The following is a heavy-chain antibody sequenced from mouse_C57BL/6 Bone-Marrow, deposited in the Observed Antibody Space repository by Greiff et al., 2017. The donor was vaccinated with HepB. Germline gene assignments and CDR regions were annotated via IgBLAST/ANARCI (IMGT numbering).Heavy chain of an antibody. CDR1: GYTFTDYN. Sequence: VQLQQSGPELVKPGASVKISCKASGYTFTDYNMDWVKQSHGKSLEWIGDINPNNGGTNYNQKFKGKATLTVDKSSSTAYMERRSLTSEDTAVYYCARRHDSYYRYWYFDVWGTGTTVTVSS. CDR2: INPNNGGT. CDR3: ARRHDSYYRYWYFDV. D-gene: IGHD2-3*01. V-gene: IGHV1-18*01. J-gene: IGHJ1*03.